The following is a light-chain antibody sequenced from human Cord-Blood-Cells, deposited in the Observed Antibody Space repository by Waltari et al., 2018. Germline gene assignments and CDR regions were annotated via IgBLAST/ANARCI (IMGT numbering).Light chain of an antibody. J-gene: IGLJ2*01. CDR3: CSYAGSSTLV. CDR2: DVS. V-gene: IGLV2-23*02. Sequence: QSALTQPASVSGSPGQSITISCTGNSSDVGGYNLVSWYQQHPGKAPKLRIYDVSKRHSGVSNRFSGSKSGNTASLTISGLQAEDEADYYCCSYAGSSTLVFGGGTKLTVL. CDR1: SSDVGGYNL.